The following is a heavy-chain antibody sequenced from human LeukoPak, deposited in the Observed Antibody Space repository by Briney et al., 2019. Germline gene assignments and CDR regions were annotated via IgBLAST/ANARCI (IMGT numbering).Heavy chain of an antibody. CDR1: KFTFSSYS. D-gene: IGHD3-10*01. J-gene: IGHJ4*02. CDR2: ISSSSSYI. Sequence: GGSLRLSCAASKFTFSSYSMNWVRQAPGKGLEWVSSISSSSSYIYYADSVKGRFTISRDNAKNSLYLQMNSLRAEDTAVYYCARDLGSIVDYWGQGTRVSVSS. CDR3: ARDLGSIVDY. V-gene: IGHV3-21*01.